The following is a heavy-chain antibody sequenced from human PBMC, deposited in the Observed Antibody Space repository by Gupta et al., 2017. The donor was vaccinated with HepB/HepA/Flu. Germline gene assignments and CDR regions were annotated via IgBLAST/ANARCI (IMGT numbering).Heavy chain of an antibody. CDR1: GFTFSTYC. V-gene: IGHV3-7*01. Sequence: EVPLVESGGGLVQPGGSLRLSCVASGFTFSTYCMTWVRQAPGRGLEWVANIRPDGSTQAYLGSVKGRFTISRDNAKNSLFLQMDSLTLEDTALYYCASGPDHGNYWGQGTRVTVSA. D-gene: IGHD1-1*01. CDR3: ASGPDHGNY. J-gene: IGHJ4*02. CDR2: IRPDGSTQ.